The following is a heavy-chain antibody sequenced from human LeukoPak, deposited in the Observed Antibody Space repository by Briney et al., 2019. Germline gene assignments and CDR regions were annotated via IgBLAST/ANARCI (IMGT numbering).Heavy chain of an antibody. Sequence: SETLSLTCAVYGGSFSGYYWSWIRQPPGKGLEWIGEINHSGSTNYNPSLKSRVTISVDTSKNQFSLKLSSVTAADTAVYYCASSTYYDILTGYYRGYYFDYWGQGTLVTVSS. D-gene: IGHD3-9*01. V-gene: IGHV4-34*01. CDR1: GGSFSGYY. J-gene: IGHJ4*02. CDR2: INHSGST. CDR3: ASSTYYDILTGYYRGYYFDY.